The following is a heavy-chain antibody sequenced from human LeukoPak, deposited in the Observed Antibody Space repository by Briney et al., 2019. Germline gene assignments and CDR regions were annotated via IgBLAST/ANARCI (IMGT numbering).Heavy chain of an antibody. CDR3: ARDHTIFSDLYYYGMDV. J-gene: IGHJ6*02. V-gene: IGHV3-30-3*01. CDR1: GFTFSSYA. D-gene: IGHD3-3*01. CDR2: ISYDGSNK. Sequence: GGSLRLSCAASGFTFSSYAMHWVRQAPGKGLEWVAVISYDGSNKYYADSVKGRFTISRDNSKNTLYLQMNSLRAEDTAVYYCARDHTIFSDLYYYGMDVWGQATTVTVS.